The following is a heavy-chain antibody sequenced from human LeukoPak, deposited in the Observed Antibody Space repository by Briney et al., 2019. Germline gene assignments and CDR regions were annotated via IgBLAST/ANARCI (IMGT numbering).Heavy chain of an antibody. J-gene: IGHJ4*02. V-gene: IGHV3-74*01. Sequence: GGSLRLSCVASGFTFSRYKMHWVRQGPGKGLMWVSRLNSDGSGTTYADSVKGRFTISRDNSKDTLYLQMNSLRAEDTAVYYCSKRDIVAGVVDRWGQGALVTVSS. CDR2: LNSDGSGT. CDR1: GFTFSRYK. D-gene: IGHD5-12*01. CDR3: SKRDIVAGVVDR.